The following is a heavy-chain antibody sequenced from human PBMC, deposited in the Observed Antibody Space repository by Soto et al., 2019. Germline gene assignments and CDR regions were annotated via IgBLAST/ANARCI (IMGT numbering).Heavy chain of an antibody. CDR2: ISYDGSNK. D-gene: IGHD3-22*01. CDR1: GFTFSSYG. V-gene: IGHV3-30*18. Sequence: QVQLVESGGGVVQPGRSLRLSCAASGFTFSSYGMHWVRQAPGKGLEWVAVISYDGSNKYYADFVRGRFNISRDNCKNTLYLQMNSLRAEDTAVYYCAKDFGDSRDRWFDPWGRGTLVTVSS. J-gene: IGHJ5*02. CDR3: AKDFGDSRDRWFDP.